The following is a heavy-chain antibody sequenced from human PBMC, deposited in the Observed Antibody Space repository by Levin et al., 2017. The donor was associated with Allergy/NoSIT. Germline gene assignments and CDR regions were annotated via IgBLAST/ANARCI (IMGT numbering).Heavy chain of an antibody. V-gene: IGHV1-8*01. D-gene: IGHD2-15*01. CDR3: ATSRFCSGGTCPFDY. J-gene: IGHJ4*02. Sequence: PAASVKVSCKASGYTFTSYDINWVRQATGQGLEWMGWMSPSSGYTGYAQNFQGRVTMTQDTSMSTAYMELSSLRSDDAAVYYCATSRFCSGGTCPFDYWGQGTLVTVSS. CDR2: MSPSSGYT. CDR1: GYTFTSYD.